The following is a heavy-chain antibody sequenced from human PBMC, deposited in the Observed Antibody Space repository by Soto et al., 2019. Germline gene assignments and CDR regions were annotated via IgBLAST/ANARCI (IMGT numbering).Heavy chain of an antibody. CDR1: GFTPSRHT. CDR2: IGSRTSDI. J-gene: IGHJ3*02. Sequence: GWSLRLSCAASGFTPSRHTMNWVRQAPGKGLEWVSFIGSRTSDIYYADSVKGRFTISRDNAKNSLYLDLTRLRAEDTAVYFCVRDYYDTSGYPNTFDMWGQGTMVTVSS. V-gene: IGHV3-21*01. D-gene: IGHD3-22*01. CDR3: VRDYYDTSGYPNTFDM.